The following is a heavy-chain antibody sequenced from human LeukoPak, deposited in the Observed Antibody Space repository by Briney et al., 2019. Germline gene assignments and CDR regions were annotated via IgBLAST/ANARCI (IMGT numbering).Heavy chain of an antibody. Sequence: WASVKVTCKASGYTFTGYYMHWVRQAPGQGLEWMGWINPNSGDTNYTQKFQGRVTVTRDTSISTAYMELSGLTSDDTAVYYCARAAFQFGQYFYYMNVWGTGTTVTVSS. J-gene: IGHJ6*03. CDR3: ARAAFQFGQYFYYMNV. CDR1: GYTFTGYY. CDR2: INPNSGDT. V-gene: IGHV1-2*02. D-gene: IGHD3-3*02.